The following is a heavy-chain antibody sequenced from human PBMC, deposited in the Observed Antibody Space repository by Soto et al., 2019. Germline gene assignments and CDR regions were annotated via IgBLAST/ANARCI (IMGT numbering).Heavy chain of an antibody. J-gene: IGHJ4*02. CDR3: AREYGDYSFFFDY. D-gene: IGHD4-17*01. CDR1: GCSITTYH. CDR2: YSGFT. Sequence: AETLSLTCTVSGCSITTYHWSWIRQPPGKGLEWIGGYSGFTNYNPSLESRATISVDHSKNQFFLTLRSVTAADTAVYYSAREYGDYSFFFDYWGQGALVTVSS. V-gene: IGHV4-59*01.